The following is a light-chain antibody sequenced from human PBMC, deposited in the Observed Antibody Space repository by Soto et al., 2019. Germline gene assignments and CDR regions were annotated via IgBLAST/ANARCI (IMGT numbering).Light chain of an antibody. CDR3: QQYSSSRT. J-gene: IGKJ1*01. V-gene: IGKV3-20*01. CDR2: GGS. CDR1: QSVSSNH. Sequence: DIVLTQSPGTRSLSPGERATLYCRASQSVSSNHLAWYQQKPGQAPRLLIYGGSSRATGIPVRFSGSGSETDSTLTITRLEPEDFAMYYCQQYSSSRTFGQGTKVDIK.